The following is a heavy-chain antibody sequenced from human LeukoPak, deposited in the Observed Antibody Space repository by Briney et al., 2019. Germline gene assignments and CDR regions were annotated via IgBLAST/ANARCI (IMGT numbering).Heavy chain of an antibody. CDR1: GFTFSSYG. D-gene: IGHD6-19*01. V-gene: IGHV3-33*01. CDR2: IWYDGSNK. Sequence: GGSLRLSCAASGFTFSSYGMHWVRQAPGKGLEWVAVIWYDGSNKYYADSVKGRFTTSRDNSKNTLYLQMNSLRAEDTAVYYCAREGVREIAVAGGFDYWGQGTLVTVSS. CDR3: AREGVREIAVAGGFDY. J-gene: IGHJ4*02.